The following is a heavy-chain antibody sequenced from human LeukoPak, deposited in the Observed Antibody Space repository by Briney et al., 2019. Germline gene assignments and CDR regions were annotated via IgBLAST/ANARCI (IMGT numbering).Heavy chain of an antibody. J-gene: IGHJ4*02. V-gene: IGHV4-4*02. CDR3: AKSEAHSSSRYLDH. CDR2: IYHSGTT. D-gene: IGHD6-6*01. Sequence: SETLSLTCAVSGGSINKDNWWNWVRQPPGKGLEWVGEIYHSGTTNYNPSLKSRVTISVDNSKQQFSLKLTSVTAADTAVYYCAKSEAHSSSRYLDHWGQGALVTVSS. CDR1: GGSINKDNW.